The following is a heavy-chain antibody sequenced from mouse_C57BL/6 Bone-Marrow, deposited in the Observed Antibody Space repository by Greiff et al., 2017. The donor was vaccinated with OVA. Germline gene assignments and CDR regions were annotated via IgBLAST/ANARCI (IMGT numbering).Heavy chain of an antibody. CDR1: GYTFTSYW. J-gene: IGHJ2*01. CDR3: ARSRLYYFDY. CDR2: IDPSDSYT. V-gene: IGHV1-59*01. Sequence: QVQLQQPGAELVRPGTSVKLSCKASGYTFTSYWMHWVKQRPGQGLEWIGVIDPSDSYTNYNQKFKGKATLTVDTSSSPAYMQLSSLTSEDSAVYYCARSRLYYFDYWGQGTTLTVSA.